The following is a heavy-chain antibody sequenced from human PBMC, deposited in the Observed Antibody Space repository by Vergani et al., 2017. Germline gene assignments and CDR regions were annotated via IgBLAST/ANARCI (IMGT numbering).Heavy chain of an antibody. Sequence: QVQLVQSGAEVKKPGASVKVSCKASGYTFTSYYMHWVRQAPGQGLEWMGIINPSGGSTSYAQKFQGRVTMTRDTSTSTVYMELSSLRSEDTAVYYCASPGIAVAGLSPWGQGTLVTVSS. V-gene: IGHV1-46*01. CDR1: GYTFTSYY. D-gene: IGHD6-19*01. CDR2: INPSGGST. CDR3: ASPGIAVAGLSP. J-gene: IGHJ5*02.